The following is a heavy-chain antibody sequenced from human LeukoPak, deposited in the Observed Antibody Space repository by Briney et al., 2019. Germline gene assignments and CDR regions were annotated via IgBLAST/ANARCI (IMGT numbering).Heavy chain of an antibody. Sequence: KSGGSLRLSCAASGFTFSSYSMNWVRQAPGKGLEWVSSISSSSSYIYYADSVKGRFTISRDNAKNSLYLQMNSLRAEDTAVYYCARDPLYCSGGSCYFDYWGQGTLVTASS. V-gene: IGHV3-21*01. CDR3: ARDPLYCSGGSCYFDY. J-gene: IGHJ4*02. CDR1: GFTFSSYS. D-gene: IGHD2-15*01. CDR2: ISSSSSYI.